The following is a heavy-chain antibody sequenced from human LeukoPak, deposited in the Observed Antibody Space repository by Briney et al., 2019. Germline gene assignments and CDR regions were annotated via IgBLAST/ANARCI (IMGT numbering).Heavy chain of an antibody. V-gene: IGHV3-23*01. CDR2: FSSSGATT. J-gene: IGHJ5*02. CDR1: GFTFSNNG. D-gene: IGHD3-10*01. CDR3: AKGPAMVRGTFDP. Sequence: GGSLRLSCAASGFTFSNNGMRWVRQAPGKGLEWVAAFSSSGATTYYADSVKGRFTISRDYSKNTLYLQMNSLRTEETAVYYCAKGPAMVRGTFDPWGQGTLVTVSS.